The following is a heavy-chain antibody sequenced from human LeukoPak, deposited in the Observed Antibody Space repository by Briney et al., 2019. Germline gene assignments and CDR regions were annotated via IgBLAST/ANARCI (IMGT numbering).Heavy chain of an antibody. D-gene: IGHD3-22*01. J-gene: IGHJ4*02. Sequence: SVKVSCKASGYTFTSYGISWVRQAPGQGLEWMGGIIPLFDTTIYAQKFQGRVTITADESTSTAYMELSSLRSEDTAVYYCAALYYYDSSGYYYGYFDYWGQGTLVTVSS. CDR2: IIPLFDTT. CDR1: GYTFTSYG. V-gene: IGHV1-69*13. CDR3: AALYYYDSSGYYYGYFDY.